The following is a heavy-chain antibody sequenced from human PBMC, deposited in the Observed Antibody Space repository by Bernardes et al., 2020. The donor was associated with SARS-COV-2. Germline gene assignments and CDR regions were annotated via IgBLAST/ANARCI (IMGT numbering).Heavy chain of an antibody. CDR1: GGSFSGYY. CDR2: INHSGST. J-gene: IGHJ6*02. CDR3: ARDYPQSPGMVLSYYYYGMDV. V-gene: IGHV4-34*01. Sequence: SETLSLTCAVYGGSFSGYYWSWNRQPPGKGLEWIGEINHSGSTNYNPSLKSRVTISVDTSKNQFSLKLSSVTAADTAVYYCARDYPQSPGMVLSYYYYGMDVWGQGTTVTVSS. D-gene: IGHD3-10*01.